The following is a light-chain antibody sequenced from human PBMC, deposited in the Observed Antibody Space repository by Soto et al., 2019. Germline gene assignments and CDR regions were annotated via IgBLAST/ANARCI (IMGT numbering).Light chain of an antibody. CDR2: GAS. J-gene: IGKJ3*01. CDR1: QSLSINS. V-gene: IGKV3-20*01. CDR3: QQYDGSNLN. Sequence: IVFTHSPCTLSFSPGERATLSCRASQSLSINSLAWYQQKPGQSPRLLVYGASTRDTGIPDRFRGSGSGTDLAITISSMEPEDFEMYYCQQYDGSNLNFGPGKKVDIK.